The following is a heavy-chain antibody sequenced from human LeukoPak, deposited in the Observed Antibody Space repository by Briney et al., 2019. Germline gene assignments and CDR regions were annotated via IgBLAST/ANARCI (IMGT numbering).Heavy chain of an antibody. CDR1: GGSISSSNW. Sequence: SETLSLTCAVSGGSISSSNWWSWVRQPPGKGLEWIAEIHHSGSANYNPSLKSRVTISGDKSKNQFSLKLSSVTAADTAVYYCARGQLFTREQWLGIDYWGQGTLVTVSS. CDR3: ARGQLFTREQWLGIDY. D-gene: IGHD6-19*01. V-gene: IGHV4-4*02. J-gene: IGHJ4*02. CDR2: IHHSGSA.